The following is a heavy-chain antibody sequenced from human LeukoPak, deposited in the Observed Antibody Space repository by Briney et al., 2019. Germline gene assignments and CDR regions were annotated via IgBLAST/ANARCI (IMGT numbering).Heavy chain of an antibody. Sequence: ASVKVSCKASGYTFPRYDINWVRQATGQGREWVGWMNPNSGNTGYAQKFQGRVTMTRNTSISTAYMELSSLRSEDTAGYYCARVGSSSWYSRFDPWGQGTLVTVSS. CDR2: MNPNSGNT. V-gene: IGHV1-8*01. CDR1: GYTFPRYD. D-gene: IGHD6-13*01. J-gene: IGHJ5*02. CDR3: ARVGSSSWYSRFDP.